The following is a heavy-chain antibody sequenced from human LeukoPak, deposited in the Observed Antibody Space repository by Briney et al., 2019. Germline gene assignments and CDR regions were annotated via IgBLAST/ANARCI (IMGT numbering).Heavy chain of an antibody. J-gene: IGHJ4*02. CDR2: IYGGGGT. CDR3: ARESYYGSGSYYRYTFDY. Sequence: GGSLRLSCAASGFTVNRNCMGWVRQAPGKGLEWVSLIYGGGGTYYANSVKGRFTISRDYSKNTLYLQMNSLRVEDTAVYYCARESYYGSGSYYRYTFDYWGQGTLVTVSS. CDR1: GFTVNRNC. V-gene: IGHV3-53*01. D-gene: IGHD3-10*01.